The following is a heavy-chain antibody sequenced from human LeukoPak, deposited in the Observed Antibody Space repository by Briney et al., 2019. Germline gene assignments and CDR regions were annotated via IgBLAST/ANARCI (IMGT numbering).Heavy chain of an antibody. D-gene: IGHD4-17*01. CDR1: GFTFSSYS. Sequence: GGSLRLSCAASGFTFSSYSMNWVRQAPGKGLEWVSSISSSSSYIYYADSVKGRFTISRDNAKNSLYLQMNSLRDEATAVYYCARGYDYGPKFDPWGEGNLVTVSS. V-gene: IGHV3-21*01. CDR3: ARGYDYGPKFDP. CDR2: ISSSSSYI. J-gene: IGHJ5*02.